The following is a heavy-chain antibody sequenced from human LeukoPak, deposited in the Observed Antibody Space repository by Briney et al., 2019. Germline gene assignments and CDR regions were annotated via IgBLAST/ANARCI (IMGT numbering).Heavy chain of an antibody. CDR1: GYTFTSYD. J-gene: IGHJ4*02. Sequence: GASVKVSCKASGYTFTSYDINRVRQATGQGLEWMGWMNPNSGNTGYAQKFQGRVTMTRNTSISTAYMELSSLRSEDTAVYYCARDLRTTVTLGYWGQGTLVTVSS. CDR2: MNPNSGNT. V-gene: IGHV1-8*01. CDR3: ARDLRTTVTLGY. D-gene: IGHD4-11*01.